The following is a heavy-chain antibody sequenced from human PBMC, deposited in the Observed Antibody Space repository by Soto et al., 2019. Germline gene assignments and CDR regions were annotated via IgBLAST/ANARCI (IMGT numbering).Heavy chain of an antibody. V-gene: IGHV3-23*01. CDR2: ITSSGGYT. CDR1: GFTFSSYA. Sequence: EVQLLESGGGLVQPGGSLRLSCAASGFTFSSYAMSWVRQAPGKGLEWVSVITSSGGYTYYADSVKGRFTISRDSYKNTLYLHMNGLRAEDTAVYYCATLSGIYFYYCMDVWGQGTTVTVSS. D-gene: IGHD1-26*01. J-gene: IGHJ6*02. CDR3: ATLSGIYFYYCMDV.